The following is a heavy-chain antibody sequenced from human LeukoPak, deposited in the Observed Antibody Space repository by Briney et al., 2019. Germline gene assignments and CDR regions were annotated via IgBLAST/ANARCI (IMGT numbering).Heavy chain of an antibody. CDR1: GYTFTSSD. V-gene: IGHV1-8*03. J-gene: IGHJ4*02. CDR2: MNPNSGNR. CDR3: ARDVLDYYGSGCITYFDY. Sequence: ASVKVSCKTSGYTFTSSDINWVRQATGQGLEWMGWMNPNSGNRGYTQKFQGRVTITGDSSINTAYMELSSLRSEDTAIYICARDVLDYYGSGCITYFDYWGQGTLVTVSS. D-gene: IGHD3-10*01.